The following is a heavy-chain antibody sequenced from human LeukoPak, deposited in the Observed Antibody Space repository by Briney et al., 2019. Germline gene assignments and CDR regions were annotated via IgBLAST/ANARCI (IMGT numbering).Heavy chain of an antibody. V-gene: IGHV3-53*01. J-gene: IGHJ5*02. D-gene: IGHD5-18*01. CDR2: IYSGGST. Sequence: ETLSLTCSVSGGSISSLYWSWIRQPPGKGLEWVAVIYSGGSTYYADSVKGRFTISRDNSKNTLYLQMNSLRAEDTAVYYCARDRYGQVTYWFGPWGQGTPVTVSS. CDR1: GGSISSLY. CDR3: ARDRYGQVTYWFGP.